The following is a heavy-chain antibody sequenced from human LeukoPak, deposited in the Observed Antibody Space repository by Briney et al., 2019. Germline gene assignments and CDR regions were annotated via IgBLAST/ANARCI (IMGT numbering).Heavy chain of an antibody. V-gene: IGHV4-61*05. CDR1: GGSISSTSFY. Sequence: SETLSLTCTVSGGSISSTSFYWGWIRQPPGKGLEWIGYIHYSGSTNYNLSLKSRITISVDTSKNQFSLKLSSVTAADTAVYYCASVGLWFGEYYFDYWGQGTLVTVSS. D-gene: IGHD3-10*01. J-gene: IGHJ4*02. CDR3: ASVGLWFGEYYFDY. CDR2: IHYSGST.